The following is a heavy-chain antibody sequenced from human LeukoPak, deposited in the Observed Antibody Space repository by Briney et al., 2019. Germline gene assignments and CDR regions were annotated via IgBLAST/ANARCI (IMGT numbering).Heavy chain of an antibody. D-gene: IGHD4-17*01. V-gene: IGHV4-39*07. CDR3: ARDGAVTTLGWYFDL. J-gene: IGHJ2*01. Sequence: PSETLSLTCTVSGGSISSSSYYWGWIRQPPGKGLEWIGSIYYSGSTYYNPSLKSRVTISVDTSKNQFSLKLSSVTAADTAVYYCARDGAVTTLGWYFDLWGRGTLVTVSS. CDR2: IYYSGST. CDR1: GGSISSSSYY.